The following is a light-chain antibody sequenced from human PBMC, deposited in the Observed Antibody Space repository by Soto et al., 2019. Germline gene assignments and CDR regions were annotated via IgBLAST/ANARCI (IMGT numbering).Light chain of an antibody. Sequence: EILLTQSPATVSSFPGDRVTLSCRASQYINTRLAWYQHRPGQAPRLLIYQTSIRAAGIPARFSASGTGTDFTLTISDVQPEDFAVYYCHQRQSWPRTFGQGTKVDIK. CDR3: HQRQSWPRT. V-gene: IGKV3-11*01. J-gene: IGKJ1*01. CDR2: QTS. CDR1: QYINTR.